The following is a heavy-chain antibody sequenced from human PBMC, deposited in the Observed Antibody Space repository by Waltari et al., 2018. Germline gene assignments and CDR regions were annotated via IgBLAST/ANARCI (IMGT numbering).Heavy chain of an antibody. Sequence: EVQLMESGGGLVQPGGSLRLSCAASGFTFTSYWMSWLRRAPGKGLEWVANIKHDGSDKYYVDSVKGRFTISRDNAKNSLYLQMNSLRAEDTAMYYCARGTSSSPNWFDPWGQGTLVTVSS. D-gene: IGHD6-13*01. V-gene: IGHV3-7*04. CDR2: IKHDGSDK. CDR3: ARGTSSSPNWFDP. J-gene: IGHJ5*02. CDR1: GFTFTSYW.